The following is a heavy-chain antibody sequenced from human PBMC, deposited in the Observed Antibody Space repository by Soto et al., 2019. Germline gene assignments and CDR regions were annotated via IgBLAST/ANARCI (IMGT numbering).Heavy chain of an antibody. J-gene: IGHJ4*02. CDR3: ARPSFGYSYGSDYFDY. V-gene: IGHV3-11*05. CDR1: GFTFSDYY. Sequence: QVQLVESGGGLVKPGGSLRLSCAASGFTFSDYYMSWIRQAPGKGLEWVSYISSSSSYTNYADSVKGRFTISRDNAKNLLYLQMNSLRAEDTAVYYCARPSFGYSYGSDYFDYWGQGTLVTVSS. D-gene: IGHD5-18*01. CDR2: ISSSSSYT.